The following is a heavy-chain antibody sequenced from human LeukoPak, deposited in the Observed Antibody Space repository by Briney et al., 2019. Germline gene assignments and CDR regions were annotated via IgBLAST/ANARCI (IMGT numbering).Heavy chain of an antibody. J-gene: IGHJ4*02. CDR3: ARCTTGKTFGSLREIKKSREIDY. Sequence: PGGSLRLSCAASGFTFSDYYMNWIRQAPGKGLEWVSSISSSSSYINYADSVRGRFTISRDNAKNSLFLQMDSLRGEDTAVYYCARCTTGKTFGSLREIKKSREIDYWGQGTLVTVSS. V-gene: IGHV3-11*06. CDR2: ISSSSSYI. CDR1: GFTFSDYY. D-gene: IGHD1-1*01.